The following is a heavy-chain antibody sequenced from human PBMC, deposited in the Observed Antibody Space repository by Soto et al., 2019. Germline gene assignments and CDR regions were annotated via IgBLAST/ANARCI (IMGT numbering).Heavy chain of an antibody. D-gene: IGHD6-19*01. CDR3: ARGAGGHDAFDI. J-gene: IGHJ3*02. Sequence: QVQLVESGGGVVQPGRSLRLSCAASGFTFSSYAMHWVRQAPGKGLEWVAVISYDGSNKYYADSVKGRFTISRDNSKNTLYLKMNSRRAEDTAVYYWARGAGGHDAFDIWGQGTMVTVSS. CDR1: GFTFSSYA. CDR2: ISYDGSNK. V-gene: IGHV3-30-3*01.